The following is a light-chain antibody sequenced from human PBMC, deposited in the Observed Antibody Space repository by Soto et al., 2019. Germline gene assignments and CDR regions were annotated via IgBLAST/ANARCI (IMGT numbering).Light chain of an antibody. Sequence: KRVTISCSGSRSNIGSNNVYWYQQLPGTAPKLLIYSNDKRPSGVPDRFSGSKSGTSASLAITGLQSEDEADYYCAAWDDSLNGVYVFGPGTKVAVL. CDR1: RSNIGSNN. CDR2: SND. J-gene: IGLJ1*01. CDR3: AAWDDSLNGVYV. V-gene: IGLV1-44*01.